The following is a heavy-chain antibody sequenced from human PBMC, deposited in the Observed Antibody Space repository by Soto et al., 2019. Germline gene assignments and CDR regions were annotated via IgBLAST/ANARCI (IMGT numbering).Heavy chain of an antibody. CDR1: GLTFNTYA. J-gene: IGHJ4*02. CDR3: AKGGAPMGFGYFDY. CDR2: ISGSGGST. Sequence: GGSLRLSCAASGLTFNTYAMSWVRQFPGKGLEWVSTISGSGGSTHYADSVKGRFTISRDNSKNTVCLQMNDLKVDDTAVYYCAKGGAPMGFGYFDYWGQGNLVTVSS. V-gene: IGHV3-23*01. D-gene: IGHD3-10*01.